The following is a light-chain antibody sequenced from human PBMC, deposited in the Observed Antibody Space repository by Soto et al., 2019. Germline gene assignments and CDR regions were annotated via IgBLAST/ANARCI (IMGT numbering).Light chain of an antibody. Sequence: HSVLSQPPSVSAAPGQDVTISCSGSIANRAYNDLSWDQHLPGTAPKLLIYDDNTRDSGIPARFSGSKSGTSATLGITGLETGDEDDYYCGAWDDSLNVYVLGSGTRSPS. CDR3: GAWDDSLNVYV. J-gene: IGLJ1*01. V-gene: IGLV1-51*01. CDR1: IANRAYND. CDR2: DDN.